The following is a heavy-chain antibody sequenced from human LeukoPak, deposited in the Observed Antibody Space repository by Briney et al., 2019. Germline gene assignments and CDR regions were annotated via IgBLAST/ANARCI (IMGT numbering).Heavy chain of an antibody. CDR3: ARASTVVTYFSY. CDR1: GYTFTSYA. J-gene: IGHJ4*02. V-gene: IGHV1-3*01. CDR2: INAGNGNT. D-gene: IGHD4-23*01. Sequence: ASVKVSCKASGYTFTSYAMHWVRQAPGQRLEWMGWINAGNGNTKYSQKFQGRVTITRDTSASTAYMELSSLRSEDTAVYYCARASTVVTYFSYWGQGTLVTVSS.